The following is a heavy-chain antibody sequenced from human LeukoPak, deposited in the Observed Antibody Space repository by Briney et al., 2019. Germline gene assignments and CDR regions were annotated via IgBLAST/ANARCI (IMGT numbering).Heavy chain of an antibody. CDR1: GFTFSDYS. V-gene: IGHV3-21*01. J-gene: IGHJ4*02. D-gene: IGHD3-3*01. CDR2: ISGSGSYI. CDR3: VGSGLDF. Sequence: GGSLRLSCAASGFTFSDYSMNWVRQTPRKGLEWVSCISGSGSYIYYADSLRGRFTISRDNAKTSVFLQMNSLRAEDTAVYYCVGSGLDFWGRGTLVTVSS.